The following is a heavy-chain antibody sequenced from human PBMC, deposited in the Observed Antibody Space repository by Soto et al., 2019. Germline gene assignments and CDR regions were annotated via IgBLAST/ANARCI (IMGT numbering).Heavy chain of an antibody. V-gene: IGHV4-61*01. D-gene: IGHD5-18*01. J-gene: IGHJ4*02. CDR1: GDSVSSGSYY. CDR2: IYYSGST. Sequence: SETLSLTCTVSGDSVSSGSYYWTWIRRPPGKGLEWVGYIYYSGSTNYNPSLKSRVTISVDTSKNQFSLKLTSVTAADTAVYYCARDIRGYSRAFDYWGQGTLVT. CDR3: ARDIRGYSRAFDY.